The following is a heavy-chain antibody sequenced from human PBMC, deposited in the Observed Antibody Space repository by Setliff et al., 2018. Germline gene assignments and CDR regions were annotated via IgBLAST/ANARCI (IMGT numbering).Heavy chain of an antibody. D-gene: IGHD1-1*01. CDR3: RQAVVGRDVFDI. Sequence: SETLSLTCTVSGASINNHFWSWIRQPPGKGLEWIGEISHSGSGDYNPSFKGRVTISVDTSKKQFSLTLTSVTAADTALYYCRQAVVGRDVFDIWGQGTVVTVSS. V-gene: IGHV4-34*01. J-gene: IGHJ3*02. CDR1: GASINNHF. CDR2: ISHSGSG.